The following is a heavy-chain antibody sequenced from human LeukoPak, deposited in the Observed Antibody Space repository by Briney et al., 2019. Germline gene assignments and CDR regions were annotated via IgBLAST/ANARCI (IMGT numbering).Heavy chain of an antibody. Sequence: ASVKVSCKASGYTFTGYYMHCVRQAPGQGLEWMGWINANTGGANYAQKFQGRVTMTRDTSIPTAYMDMSRLRSDATAVYYCASVGYCSGGSCFGVMADYWGPGTPVTVSS. J-gene: IGHJ4*02. CDR2: INANTGGA. V-gene: IGHV1-2*02. CDR3: ASVGYCSGGSCFGVMADY. D-gene: IGHD2-15*01. CDR1: GYTFTGYY.